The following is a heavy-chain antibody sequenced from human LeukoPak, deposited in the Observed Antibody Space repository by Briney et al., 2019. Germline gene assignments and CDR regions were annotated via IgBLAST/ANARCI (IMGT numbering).Heavy chain of an antibody. D-gene: IGHD2-2*01. CDR2: ISWNSGSI. CDR3: AKDIGIVVVPAATSEYGMDV. J-gene: IGHJ6*02. V-gene: IGHV3-9*01. Sequence: PGGSLRLSCAASGFTFDDYAMHWVRQAPGKGLEWASGISWNSGSIGYADSVKGRFTISRDNAKNSLYLQMNSLRAEDTALYYCAKDIGIVVVPAATSEYGMDVWGQGTTVTVSS. CDR1: GFTFDDYA.